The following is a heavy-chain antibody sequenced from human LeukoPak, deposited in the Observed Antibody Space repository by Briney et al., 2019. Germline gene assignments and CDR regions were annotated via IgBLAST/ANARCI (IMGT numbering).Heavy chain of an antibody. CDR3: AREENDFWSGYFLVTSGGYYYYYMDV. CDR2: IKQDGSEK. CDR1: GFTFSSYW. J-gene: IGHJ6*03. V-gene: IGHV3-7*01. D-gene: IGHD3-3*01. Sequence: PGGSLRLSCAASGFTFSSYWMSWVRQAPGQGREWVANIKQDGSEKYYVDSVKGRFTISRDNAKNSLYLQMNSLRAEDTAVYYCAREENDFWSGYFLVTSGGYYYYYMDVWGKGTPVTVSS.